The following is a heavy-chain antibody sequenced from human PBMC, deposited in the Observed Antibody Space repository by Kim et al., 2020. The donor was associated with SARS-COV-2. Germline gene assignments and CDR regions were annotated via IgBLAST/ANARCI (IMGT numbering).Heavy chain of an antibody. CDR1: GFTFSSYW. CDR2: IKQDGSEK. Sequence: GGSLRLSCAASGFTFSSYWMRWVRQAPGKGLEWVANIKQDGSEKYYVDSVKGRFTISRDNAKNSLYLQMNSLRAEDTAVYYCARPQLQDAFDLWGQGTMVPVSS. V-gene: IGHV3-7*01. CDR3: ARPQLQDAFDL. D-gene: IGHD1-1*01. J-gene: IGHJ3*01.